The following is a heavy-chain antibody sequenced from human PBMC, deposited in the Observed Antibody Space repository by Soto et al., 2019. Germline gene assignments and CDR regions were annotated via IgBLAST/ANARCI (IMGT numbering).Heavy chain of an antibody. D-gene: IGHD1-26*01. V-gene: IGHV3-23*01. CDR1: GFTFRDYA. CDR2: IGGDDGTT. CDR3: ARTELLDY. J-gene: IGHJ4*02. Sequence: EVQLLESGGGLVQPGGSLRLSCAASGFTFRDYAMSWVRQAPGKGLEWVSGIGGDDGTTYYADSVKGRFVVSRDNSKDTLYLQMNSLRAEDTAVYYCARTELLDYWGQGTLVTVSS.